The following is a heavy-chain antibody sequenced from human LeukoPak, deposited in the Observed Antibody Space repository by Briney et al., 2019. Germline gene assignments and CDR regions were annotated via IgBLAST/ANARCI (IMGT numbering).Heavy chain of an antibody. CDR2: INHSGST. V-gene: IGHV4-34*01. CDR3: ARVGTGTTRGDY. Sequence: SETLSLTCAVYGGSFSGYYWSWIRQPPGKGLEWIGEINHSGSTNYNPSLKSRVTISVDTSKNQFSLKLSSVTAADTAVYYCARVGTGTTRGDYWGQGTQVTVSS. J-gene: IGHJ4*02. CDR1: GGSFSGYY. D-gene: IGHD1-7*01.